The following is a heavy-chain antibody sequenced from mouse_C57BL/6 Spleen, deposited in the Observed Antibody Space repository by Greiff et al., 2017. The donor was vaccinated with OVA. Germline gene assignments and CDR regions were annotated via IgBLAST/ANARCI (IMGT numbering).Heavy chain of an antibody. CDR1: GFTFSSYA. V-gene: IGHV5-9-1*02. J-gene: IGHJ3*01. CDR3: TGDRNYDYDGGPFAY. CDR2: ISSGGDYI. Sequence: EVQLVESGEGLVKPGGSLKLSCAASGFTFSSYAMSWVRQTPEKRLEWVAYISSGGDYIYYADTVKGRFTISRDNARNTLYLQMSSLKSEDTAMYYCTGDRNYDYDGGPFAYWGQGTLVTVAA. D-gene: IGHD2-4*01.